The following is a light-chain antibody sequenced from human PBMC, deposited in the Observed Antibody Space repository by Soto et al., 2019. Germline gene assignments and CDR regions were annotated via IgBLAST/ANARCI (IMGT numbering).Light chain of an antibody. CDR1: QSVSIH. CDR3: QQYSNWPPIT. V-gene: IGKV3-15*01. J-gene: IGKJ5*01. Sequence: EIVLTQSPGTVSLSPGERATLSCRASQSVSIHLAWYQQKPGQAPRLLIYDTSTRATGIPARFSGSGSGTEFTLTISSLQSEDFAVYYCQQYSNWPPITFGQGTRLEIK. CDR2: DTS.